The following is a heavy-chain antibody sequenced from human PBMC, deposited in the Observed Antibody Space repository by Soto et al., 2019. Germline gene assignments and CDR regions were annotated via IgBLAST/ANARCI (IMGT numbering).Heavy chain of an antibody. Sequence: GGSLRLSCAASGFTFSSYAMSWVRQAPGKGLEWVSAISGSGGSTYYADSVKGRFTISRDNSKNTLYLQMNSLRVEDTAVYYCAKDLNTVTTTILDYWGQGTLVTVSS. D-gene: IGHD4-17*01. CDR3: AKDLNTVTTTILDY. J-gene: IGHJ4*02. CDR2: ISGSGGST. V-gene: IGHV3-23*01. CDR1: GFTFSSYA.